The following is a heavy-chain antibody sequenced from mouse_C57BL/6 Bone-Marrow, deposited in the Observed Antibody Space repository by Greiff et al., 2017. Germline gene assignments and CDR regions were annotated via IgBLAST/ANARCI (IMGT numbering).Heavy chain of an antibody. CDR3: ARGLLLRYFDV. D-gene: IGHD1-1*01. V-gene: IGHV5-6*01. J-gene: IGHJ1*03. CDR1: GFTFSSYG. Sequence: EVQVVESGGDLVKPGGSLKLSCAASGFTFSSYGMSWVRQTPDKRLEWVATISSGGSYTYYPDSVKGRFTISRDNAKNTLYLQMSSLKSEDTAMYYCARGLLLRYFDVWGTGTTVTVSS. CDR2: ISSGGSYT.